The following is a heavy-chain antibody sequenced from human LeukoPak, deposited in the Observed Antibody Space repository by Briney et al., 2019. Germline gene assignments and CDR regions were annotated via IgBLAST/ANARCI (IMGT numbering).Heavy chain of an antibody. CDR1: GGSISSGGYY. CDR2: IYYSGST. Sequence: KTSETLSLTCTVSGGSISSGGYYWSWIRQHPGKGLEWIGYIYYSGSTYYNPSLKSRVTISVDASKNQFSLKLSSVTAADTAVYYCASQSYDFWSGYYTYFDYWGQGTLVTVSS. J-gene: IGHJ4*02. D-gene: IGHD3-3*01. CDR3: ASQSYDFWSGYYTYFDY. V-gene: IGHV4-31*03.